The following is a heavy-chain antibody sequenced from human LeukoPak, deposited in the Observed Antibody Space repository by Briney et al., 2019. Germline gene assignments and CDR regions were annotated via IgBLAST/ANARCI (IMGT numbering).Heavy chain of an antibody. CDR1: GVSFSTYY. CDR3: ARQLYGSDY. J-gene: IGHJ4*02. Sequence: SETLSLTCDVSGVSFSTYYWSWIRQSPEKGMEWIGEVNHSGYTNYNPSLKGRVTISVDTSKNQFSLKLSSVTAADTAVYYCARQLYGSDYWGQGTLVTVSS. V-gene: IGHV4-34*01. D-gene: IGHD4-17*01. CDR2: VNHSGYT.